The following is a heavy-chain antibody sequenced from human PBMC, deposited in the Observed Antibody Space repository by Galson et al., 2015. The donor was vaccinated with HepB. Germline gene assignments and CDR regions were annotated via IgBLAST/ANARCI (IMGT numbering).Heavy chain of an antibody. CDR2: IYHSGSI. D-gene: IGHD3-9*01. Sequence: TLSLTCAVSGGSISSGGYSWSWIRQPPGKGLEWIGYIYHSGSIYYNPSLKSRVTISVDRSKNQFSLKLSSVTAADTAVYYCASSWQYYDILTGYYNWQYYFDYWGQGTLVTVSS. CDR3: ASSWQYYDILTGYYNWQYYFDY. CDR1: GGSISSGGYS. V-gene: IGHV4-30-2*01. J-gene: IGHJ4*02.